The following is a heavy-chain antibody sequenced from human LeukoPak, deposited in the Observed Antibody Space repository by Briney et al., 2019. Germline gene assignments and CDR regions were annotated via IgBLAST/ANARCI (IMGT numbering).Heavy chain of an antibody. CDR2: INSDGSST. V-gene: IGHV3-74*01. D-gene: IGHD6-6*01. Sequence: QPGGSLRLSCAASGFTFNNYWMHWVRQARGKGLVWVSRINSDGSSTNYADSVKGRFTISRDNAKNTLYLQMNSLRAEDTAVYYCARGGSYSSSSFDYWGQGTLVTVSS. CDR1: GFTFNNYW. J-gene: IGHJ4*02. CDR3: ARGGSYSSSSFDY.